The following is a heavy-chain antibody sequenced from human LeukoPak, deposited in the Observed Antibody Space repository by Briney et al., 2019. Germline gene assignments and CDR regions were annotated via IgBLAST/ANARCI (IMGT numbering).Heavy chain of an antibody. CDR3: ARVNDYDGPGFFDY. D-gene: IGHD4-17*01. Sequence: ASVKVSCKASGYTFTSYGISWVRQAPGQGLEWKGWISAYNGNTNYAQKLQGRVTMTTDTSTSTAYMELRSLRSDDTAVYYCARVNDYDGPGFFDYWGQGTLVTVSS. V-gene: IGHV1-18*01. J-gene: IGHJ4*02. CDR2: ISAYNGNT. CDR1: GYTFTSYG.